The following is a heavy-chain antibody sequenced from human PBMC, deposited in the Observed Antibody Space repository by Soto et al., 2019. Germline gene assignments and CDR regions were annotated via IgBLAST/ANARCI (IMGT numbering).Heavy chain of an antibody. V-gene: IGHV1-18*01. Sequence: QVQLVQSGAEVKKPGASVKVSCKASGYTFSNYGISWVRQAPGQGLEWLGWISAYSGDTNFAQRLQGRVTRTTDTSTSTAYMELRSLTSDDTVLYYCARDLVAITTGGPDYWPQGTLVTVSS. J-gene: IGHJ4*02. CDR3: ARDLVAITTGGPDY. CDR2: ISAYSGDT. CDR1: GYTFSNYG. D-gene: IGHD3-3*01.